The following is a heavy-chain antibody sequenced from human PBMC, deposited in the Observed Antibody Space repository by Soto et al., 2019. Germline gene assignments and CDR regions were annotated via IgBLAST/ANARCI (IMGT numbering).Heavy chain of an antibody. V-gene: IGHV1-46*01. D-gene: IGHD2-21*02. CDR2: INPSGGST. CDR1: GYTFTSYY. CDR3: ARDSDCDCYHRRIGHNWFDP. J-gene: IGHJ5*02. Sequence: ASVKVSCKASGYTFTSYYMHWVRQAPGQGLEWMGIINPSGGSTSYAQKFQGRVTMTRDTSMSTVYMELSSLRSEDTAVYYCARDSDCDCYHRRIGHNWFDPWGQGTLVTVSS.